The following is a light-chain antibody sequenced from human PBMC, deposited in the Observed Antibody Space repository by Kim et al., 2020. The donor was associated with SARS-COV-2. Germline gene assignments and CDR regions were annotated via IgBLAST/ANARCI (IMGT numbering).Light chain of an antibody. V-gene: IGKV3-11*01. CDR2: DVS. Sequence: SPGESAPLSCRASQSVSSYFAWYQQKPGQAPRLLIYDVSKRATGIPARFSGSGSGTDFTLTISSLEPEDFAVYYCQQRSNWPAITFGQGTRLEIK. CDR3: QQRSNWPAIT. J-gene: IGKJ5*01. CDR1: QSVSSY.